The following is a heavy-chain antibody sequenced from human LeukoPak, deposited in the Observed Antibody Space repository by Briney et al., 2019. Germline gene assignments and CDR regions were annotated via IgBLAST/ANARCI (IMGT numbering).Heavy chain of an antibody. CDR1: GFTFSNYN. J-gene: IGHJ1*01. V-gene: IGHV3-21*01. CDR3: ARDPPSFQY. Sequence: GGSLRLSCAASGFTFSNYNMNWVRQAPGKGLEWVSSISTRGTYIYYAGSVKGRFTISRDDAENSQYLHMNSLRVEDTAVYFCARDPPSFQYWGQGTLVTVSS. CDR2: ISTRGTYI.